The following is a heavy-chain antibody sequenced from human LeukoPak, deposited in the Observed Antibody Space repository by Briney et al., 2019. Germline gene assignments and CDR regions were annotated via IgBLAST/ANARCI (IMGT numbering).Heavy chain of an antibody. CDR1: GFTFNIYG. J-gene: IGHJ4*02. Sequence: GGSLRLSCAASGFTFNIYGMHWVRQAPGKGLEWVASIRHDGSNENYADSVKGGFTISSDNSKNTLYLHMTSVRTEATAEYYCAVRIGGPEDYWGQGTLVTVSS. CDR3: AVRIGGPEDY. V-gene: IGHV3-30*02. CDR2: IRHDGSNE. D-gene: IGHD3-3*01.